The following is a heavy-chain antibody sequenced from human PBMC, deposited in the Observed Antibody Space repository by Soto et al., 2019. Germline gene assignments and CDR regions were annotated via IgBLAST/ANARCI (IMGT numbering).Heavy chain of an antibody. CDR2: IYYSGST. D-gene: IGHD3-9*01. CDR1: GGSISSGCYY. CDR3: AREGETGILTGYASLFDP. Sequence: SETLSLTCTVSGGSISSGCYYWSWIRQHPGKGLEWIGYIYYSGSTYYNPSLKSRVTISVDTSKNQFSLKLSSVTAADTAVYYCAREGETGILTGYASLFDPWGQGTLVTVSS. V-gene: IGHV4-31*03. J-gene: IGHJ5*02.